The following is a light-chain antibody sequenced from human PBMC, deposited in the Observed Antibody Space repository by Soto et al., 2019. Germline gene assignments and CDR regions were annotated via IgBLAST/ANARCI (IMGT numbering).Light chain of an antibody. CDR2: EAS. J-gene: IGKJ1*01. CDR1: QIISSW. Sequence: DIPMTQSPSTLSASVGDRVTITCRASQIISSWLAWYQQKPGKAPKLLLYEASILESGVPSRFSGSGSGTEFTLTISSLQPDDFATYYCQQYDTYRTFGPGTKVEIK. V-gene: IGKV1-5*03. CDR3: QQYDTYRT.